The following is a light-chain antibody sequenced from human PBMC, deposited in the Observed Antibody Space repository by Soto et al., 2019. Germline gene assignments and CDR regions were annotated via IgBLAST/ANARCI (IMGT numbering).Light chain of an antibody. CDR2: DTS. CDR1: QSVSSSY. Sequence: ETVLTQYPDILSLSPGERATLSCGASQSVSSSYFAWYQQRPGLAPRLLIYDTSTRASGIPDRLRGSASGTHFSLTLGRLEPEDFAVYCCQQYGRSRGTFGQGTKVEIK. CDR3: QQYGRSRGT. J-gene: IGKJ1*01. V-gene: IGKV3D-20*01.